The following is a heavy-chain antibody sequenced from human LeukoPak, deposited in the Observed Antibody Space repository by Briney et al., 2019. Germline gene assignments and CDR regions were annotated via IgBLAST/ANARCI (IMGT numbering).Heavy chain of an antibody. CDR2: IYYSGST. V-gene: IGHV4-39*01. J-gene: IGHJ4*02. Sequence: SETLSLTCTVSGGSVSITSYYWGWIRQPPGKGLEWIGSIYYSGSTHYNSSLKSRLTIAVDTSKTQSSLKLSSVTAADTAVYYCARLAIRYFDWNAWYFDSWGQGTLVTVSS. CDR1: GGSVSITSYY. CDR3: ARLAIRYFDWNAWYFDS. D-gene: IGHD3-9*01.